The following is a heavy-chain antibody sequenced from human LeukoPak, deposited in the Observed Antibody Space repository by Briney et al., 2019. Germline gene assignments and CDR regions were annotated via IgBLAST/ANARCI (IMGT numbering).Heavy chain of an antibody. CDR1: GGSFSGYY. CDR3: ARGRRDFWSGYYIPPYYFDY. V-gene: IGHV4-34*01. Sequence: SETLSLTCAVYGGSFSGYYWSWIRQPPGKGLEWIGEINHSGSTNYNPSLKSRVTISVDTSKNQFSLKLSSVTAADTAVYYCARGRRDFWSGYYIPPYYFDYWGQGTLVTVSS. D-gene: IGHD3-3*01. CDR2: INHSGST. J-gene: IGHJ4*02.